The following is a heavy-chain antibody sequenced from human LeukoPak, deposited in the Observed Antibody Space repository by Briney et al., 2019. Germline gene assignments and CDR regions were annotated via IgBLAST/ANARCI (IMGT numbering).Heavy chain of an antibody. J-gene: IGHJ4*02. CDR2: ISYDGSNK. Sequence: HPGGSLRLSCAASGFTFSSYAMHWVRQAPGKGLEWVAVISYDGSNKYYADSVKGRFTISGDNSKNTLYLQMNSLRAEDTAVYYCARGDYYDSSGFDYWGQGTLVTVSS. CDR1: GFTFSSYA. D-gene: IGHD3-22*01. CDR3: ARGDYYDSSGFDY. V-gene: IGHV3-30-3*01.